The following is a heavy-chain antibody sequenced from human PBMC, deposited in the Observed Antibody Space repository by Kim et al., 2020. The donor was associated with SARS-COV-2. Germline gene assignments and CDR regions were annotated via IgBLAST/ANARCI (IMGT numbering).Heavy chain of an antibody. Sequence: GGSLRLSCAASGFTFSGNYMSWVRQAPGKGLEWVSVIYSGGSTYYADSVKGRFTISRDNSKNTLYLQMNSLRAEDTAVYYCARDHPNYDFWSGYVNWGQGTLVTVSS. D-gene: IGHD3-3*01. CDR2: IYSGGST. V-gene: IGHV3-53*01. J-gene: IGHJ4*02. CDR1: GFTFSGNY. CDR3: ARDHPNYDFWSGYVN.